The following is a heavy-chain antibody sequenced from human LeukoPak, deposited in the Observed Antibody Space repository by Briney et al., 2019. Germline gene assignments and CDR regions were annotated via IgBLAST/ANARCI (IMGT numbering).Heavy chain of an antibody. CDR1: GLTFTSYW. D-gene: IGHD6-6*01. CDR3: VRRGSSWTFDY. Sequence: GGSLRLSCAASGLTFTSYWMHWVRQTPGKGLVCVSHINSDGSSIMYADSVKGRFTISRDNAKSTLYLQMNSLRAEDTAIYYCVRRGSSWTFDYWGQGTLVTVSS. CDR2: INSDGSSI. J-gene: IGHJ4*02. V-gene: IGHV3-74*03.